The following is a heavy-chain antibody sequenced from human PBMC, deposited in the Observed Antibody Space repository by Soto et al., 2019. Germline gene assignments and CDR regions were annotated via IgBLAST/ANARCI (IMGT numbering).Heavy chain of an antibody. CDR1: GFTFSSYW. CDR3: ARDSSCGDDCYPYNWFDP. V-gene: IGHV3-74*01. D-gene: IGHD2-21*02. Sequence: GGSLRLSCAASGFTFSSYWMHWVRQAPGKGLVWVSRIDSDGSSTSYADSVKGRFTISRDNAKNTLYLQMNSLRVEDTAVYYCARDSSCGDDCYPYNWFDPWGQGTLVTVSS. J-gene: IGHJ5*02. CDR2: IDSDGSST.